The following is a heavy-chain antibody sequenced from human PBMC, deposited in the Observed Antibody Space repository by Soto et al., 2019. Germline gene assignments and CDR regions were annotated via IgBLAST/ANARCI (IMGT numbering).Heavy chain of an antibody. V-gene: IGHV4-59*01. CDR1: GGSISSYY. CDR3: ARVVAGYDILTGYHYYFDY. Sequence: TSETLSLTCTVSGGSISSYYWSWIRQPPGKGLEWIGYIYYSGSTNYNPSLKSRVTISVDTSKNQFSLKLSSVTAADTAVYYCARVVAGYDILTGYHYYFDYWGQGTLVTVSS. CDR2: IYYSGST. J-gene: IGHJ4*02. D-gene: IGHD3-9*01.